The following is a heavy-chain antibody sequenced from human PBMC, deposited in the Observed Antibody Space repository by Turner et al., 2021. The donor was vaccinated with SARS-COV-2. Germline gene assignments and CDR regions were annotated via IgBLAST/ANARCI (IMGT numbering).Heavy chain of an antibody. Sequence: QVQLVQSGAEVKKPGSSVKVSCKASGGTFSSYAISWVRQAPGQGLEWMGGIIPIFGTANYAQKFQGRVTITADKSTSTAYMELSSLRSEDTAVYYCARALDYGDYAVNGWFDPWGQGTLVTVSS. D-gene: IGHD4-17*01. CDR2: IIPIFGTA. CDR1: GGTFSSYA. CDR3: ARALDYGDYAVNGWFDP. J-gene: IGHJ5*02. V-gene: IGHV1-69*06.